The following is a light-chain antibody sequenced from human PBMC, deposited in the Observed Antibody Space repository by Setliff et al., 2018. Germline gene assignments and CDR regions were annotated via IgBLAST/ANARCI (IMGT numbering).Light chain of an antibody. CDR2: EVS. CDR1: SRDVGGFNF. V-gene: IGLV2-8*01. CDR3: SSYAGSNNYV. J-gene: IGLJ1*01. Sequence: ALAQPPSASGSPGQSVAISCTGTSRDVGGFNFVSWYQQHPGKAPKLMIYEVSKWPSGVPDRFSGSKSGNTASLTVSGLQAEDEADYYCSSYAGSNNYVFGTGTKVTVL.